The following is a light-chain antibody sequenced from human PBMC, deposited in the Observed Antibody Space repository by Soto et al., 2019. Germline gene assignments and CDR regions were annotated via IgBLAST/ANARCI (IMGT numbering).Light chain of an antibody. CDR1: QNIRNY. Sequence: DIQMTQSPSSLSASVGDRVTITCRASQNIRNYLNWYQQRPGKTPYLLVYAASNLRGGVPSRFSGSGSGTVFTLPINILQPEDFATYYCQQIHSTSSYTFGQGTRVDIK. CDR2: AAS. CDR3: QQIHSTSSYT. V-gene: IGKV1-39*01. J-gene: IGKJ2*01.